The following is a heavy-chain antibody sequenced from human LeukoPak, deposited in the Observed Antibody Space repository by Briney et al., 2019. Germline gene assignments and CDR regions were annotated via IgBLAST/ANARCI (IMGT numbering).Heavy chain of an antibody. V-gene: IGHV3-43*02. Sequence: GGSLRLSCAASGFTFDDYAMHWGRQAPGKGLEWVSLISGDGGSTYYADSVKGRFTISRDNSKNSLYLQMNSLRTEDTALYYCAKDGYYYYYMDVWGKGTTVTVSS. CDR2: ISGDGGST. J-gene: IGHJ6*03. CDR1: GFTFDDYA. CDR3: AKDGYYYYYMDV.